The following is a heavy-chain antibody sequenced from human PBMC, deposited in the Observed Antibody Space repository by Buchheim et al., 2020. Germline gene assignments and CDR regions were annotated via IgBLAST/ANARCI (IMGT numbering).Heavy chain of an antibody. V-gene: IGHV4-30-4*01. CDR2: IYYSGST. J-gene: IGHJ3*02. D-gene: IGHD3-22*01. CDR1: GGSISSGDYY. Sequence: QVQLQESGPGLVKPSQTLSLTCTVSGGSISSGDYYWSWIRQPPGKGLEWIGYIYYSGSTYYNPSLKSRVTISVETSKNQFYLKLSSVTAADTAVYYCARDGNYYDSSGGDAFDIWGQGT. CDR3: ARDGNYYDSSGGDAFDI.